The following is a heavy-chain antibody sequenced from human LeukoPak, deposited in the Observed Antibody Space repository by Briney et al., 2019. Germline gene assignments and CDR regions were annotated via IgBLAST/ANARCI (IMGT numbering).Heavy chain of an antibody. J-gene: IGHJ4*01. V-gene: IGHV1-18*01. CDR1: GYNFTSYG. CDR2: IDPSNGNI. CDR3: ARDGVTGHYEW. Sequence: ASVKVSCKASGYNFTSYGVCWVRQAPGQGLEWIGWIDPSNGNIKYAEKVQDRVTMTTDTSTSTAYMDLRSLRSDDTAVYYCARDGVTGHYEWWGRGNLITVS. D-gene: IGHD3-9*01.